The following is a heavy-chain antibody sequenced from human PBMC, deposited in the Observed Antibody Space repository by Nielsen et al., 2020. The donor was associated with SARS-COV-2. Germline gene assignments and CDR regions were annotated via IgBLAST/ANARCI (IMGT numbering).Heavy chain of an antibody. J-gene: IGHJ4*02. CDR3: ARALGDYYDSSGIDY. CDR2: IKQDGSEK. D-gene: IGHD3-22*01. CDR1: GFTFSSYW. Sequence: GGSLRLSCAASGFTFSSYWMSWVRQAPGKGLEWVANIKQDGSEKYYVDSVKGRFTISRDNAKNSLYLQMNSLRAEDTALYHCARALGDYYDSSGIDYWGQGTLVTVSS. V-gene: IGHV3-7*03.